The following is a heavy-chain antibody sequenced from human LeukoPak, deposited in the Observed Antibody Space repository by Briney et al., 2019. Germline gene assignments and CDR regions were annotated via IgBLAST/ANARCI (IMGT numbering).Heavy chain of an antibody. Sequence: PGGSLRLSCAASGSTFSSYWMHWVRQAPGKGLVWVSRINSDGSSTSYADSVKGRFTISRDNAKNTLYLQMNSLRAEDTAVYYCARGGTIFGVVTPFDYWGQGTLVTVSS. J-gene: IGHJ4*02. CDR1: GSTFSSYW. CDR3: ARGGTIFGVVTPFDY. CDR2: INSDGSST. V-gene: IGHV3-74*01. D-gene: IGHD3-3*01.